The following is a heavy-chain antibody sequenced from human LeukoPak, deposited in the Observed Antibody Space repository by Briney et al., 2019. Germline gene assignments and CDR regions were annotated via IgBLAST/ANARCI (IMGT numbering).Heavy chain of an antibody. Sequence: ASVKVSCKASGYTFTSYGISWVRQAPGQGLEWMGWINAGNGNTKYSQKFQGRVTITRDTSASTAYMELSSLRSEDTAVYYCARGDYVHYYGMDVWGQGTTVTVSS. J-gene: IGHJ6*02. CDR1: GYTFTSYG. CDR3: ARGDYVHYYGMDV. D-gene: IGHD4-17*01. CDR2: INAGNGNT. V-gene: IGHV1-3*01.